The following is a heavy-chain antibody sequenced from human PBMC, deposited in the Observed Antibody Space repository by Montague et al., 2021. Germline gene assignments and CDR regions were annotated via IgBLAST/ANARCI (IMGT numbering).Heavy chain of an antibody. Sequence: SLRLSCAASGFTISSCAMSWVRQAPGKGLECVSIINASGGKTHYADSVTGRFTISRDRSKNTLYLQMDSLRVEDTAVYYCANFRQSVELDVWGQGTRVTVSS. CDR1: GFTISSCA. CDR3: ANFRQSVELDV. CDR2: INASGGKT. J-gene: IGHJ6*02. D-gene: IGHD3-3*01. V-gene: IGHV3-23*01.